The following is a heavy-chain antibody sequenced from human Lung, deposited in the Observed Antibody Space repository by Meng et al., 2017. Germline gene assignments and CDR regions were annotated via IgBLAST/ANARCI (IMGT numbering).Heavy chain of an antibody. Sequence: QVRLRDWGRGLVKPSQTLSLPCTVSGGSISSSNYYWSWIRQPPGKGLEWSGHIYNSGSTYYNPSLKSRITISVDTSKNQFSLKLSSVTAADTAVYYCARGQKGYFDLWGRGTLVTVSS. V-gene: IGHV4-30-4*01. CDR1: GGSISSSNYY. CDR2: IYNSGST. CDR3: ARGQKGYFDL. J-gene: IGHJ2*01.